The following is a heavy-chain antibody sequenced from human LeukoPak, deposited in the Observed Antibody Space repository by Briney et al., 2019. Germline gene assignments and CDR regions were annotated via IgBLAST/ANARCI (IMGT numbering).Heavy chain of an antibody. V-gene: IGHV3-30*04. Sequence: GGSLRLSCAASGFNVTNYAMHWVRQAPGKGLEWVTLISYSGDNTYSADSAKGRFTFSRDKSKDTLYLQMNSLRPEDSAVYYCASDPRDGGQNVWGKGTTVTVSS. D-gene: IGHD5-24*01. CDR3: ASDPRDGGQNV. J-gene: IGHJ6*04. CDR1: GFNVTNYA. CDR2: ISYSGDNT.